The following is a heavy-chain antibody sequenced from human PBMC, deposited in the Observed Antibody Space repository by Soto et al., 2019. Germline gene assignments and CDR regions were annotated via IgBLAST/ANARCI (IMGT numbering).Heavy chain of an antibody. D-gene: IGHD4-17*01. V-gene: IGHV4-34*01. CDR3: ARTTVTILDY. CDR2: INHSGST. J-gene: IGHJ4*02. Sequence: SETLSLTCAVYGGSFSGYYWSWIRQPPGKGLEWIGEINHSGSTNYNPSLKSRVTISVDTSKNQFSLKLSSVTAADTAVYYCARTTVTILDYWGQGTLVTVSS. CDR1: GGSFSGYY.